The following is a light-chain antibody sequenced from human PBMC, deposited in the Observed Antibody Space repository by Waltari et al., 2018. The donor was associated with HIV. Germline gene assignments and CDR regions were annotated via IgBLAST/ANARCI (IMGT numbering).Light chain of an antibody. V-gene: IGLV1-47*01. CDR1: SPNIGSNY. CDR2: RNN. CDR3: AAWDDSLSHVV. Sequence: QSVLTQPPSASGTPGQRVTISCSGSSPNIGSNYVYWYQQLPGTAPKPLIYRNNQRPSGVPDRFSGSKSGTSASLAISGLRSEDEADYYCAAWDDSLSHVVFGGGTKLTVL. J-gene: IGLJ2*01.